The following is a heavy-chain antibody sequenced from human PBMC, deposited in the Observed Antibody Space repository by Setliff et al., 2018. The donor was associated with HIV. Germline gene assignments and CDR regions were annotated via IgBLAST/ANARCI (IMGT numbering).Heavy chain of an antibody. CDR3: TTDGLSYYNFLVGYYKFDY. V-gene: IGHV3-21*03. D-gene: IGHD3-9*01. CDR1: GFTFRIYS. Sequence: GGSLRLSCAASGFTFRIYSMNWVRQAPGKGLEWVSSISGSRTSYADSVKGRFTISRDDAENSLYLQMNSLKTEDTAVYYCTTDGLSYYNFLVGYYKFDYWGQGTLVTVSS. CDR2: ISGSRT. J-gene: IGHJ4*02.